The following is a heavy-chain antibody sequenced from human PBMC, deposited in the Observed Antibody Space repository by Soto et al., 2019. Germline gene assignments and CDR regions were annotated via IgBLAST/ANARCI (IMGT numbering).Heavy chain of an antibody. J-gene: IGHJ3*02. V-gene: IGHV5-51*01. CDR1: GYSFTSYW. CDR2: IYPGDSDT. Sequence: PGESLKISCKGSGYSFTSYWIGWVRQMPGKGLEWMGIIYPGDSDTRYSPSFQGQVTISADKSISTAYLQWSSLKASDTAMYYCARKRRPLQPDMASSAFDIWGQGTMVTVSS. D-gene: IGHD3-9*01. CDR3: ARKRRPLQPDMASSAFDI.